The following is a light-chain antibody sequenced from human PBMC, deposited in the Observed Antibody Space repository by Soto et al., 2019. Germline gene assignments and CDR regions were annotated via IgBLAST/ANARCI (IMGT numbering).Light chain of an antibody. V-gene: IGKV3-20*01. CDR2: GAS. CDR3: QQHGSSPWT. CDR1: QSVISSY. Sequence: EIVLTQSPGTLSLSPGERATLSCRASQSVISSYLAWYQQKPGQAPRLLIYGASNRATGIPDRFSGSGSGTDFTLTISRLEPEDFAVYYCQQHGSSPWTFGQGTKVEVK. J-gene: IGKJ1*01.